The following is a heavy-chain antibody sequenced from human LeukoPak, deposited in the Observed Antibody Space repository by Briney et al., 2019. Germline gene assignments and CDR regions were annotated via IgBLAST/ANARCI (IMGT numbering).Heavy chain of an antibody. CDR2: VNHSGST. J-gene: IGHJ6*02. D-gene: IGHD1-26*01. Sequence: SETLSLTCAVYGGSFSGYYWSWIRQPPGKGLEWIGEVNHSGSTTYNPSLKSRVTISVDTSKNQFSLKLSSVTAADTAVYYCARLREGATFYYYAFDVWGQGTMVTVSS. CDR3: ARLREGATFYYYAFDV. V-gene: IGHV4-34*01. CDR1: GGSFSGYY.